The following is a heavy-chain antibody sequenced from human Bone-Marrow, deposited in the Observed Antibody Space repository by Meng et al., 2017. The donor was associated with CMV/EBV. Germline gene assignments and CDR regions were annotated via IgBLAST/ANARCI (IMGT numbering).Heavy chain of an antibody. CDR2: ISGSGGST. Sequence: GGSLRLSCAASGFTFSSYAMSWVRQAPGKGLEWVSAISGSGGSTYYADSVKGRFTISRDNSKNTLYLQMNSLRAEDTAVYYCAKRDYSGYDYGGDAFDIWGQGTMVTVSS. V-gene: IGHV3-23*01. D-gene: IGHD5-12*01. CDR3: AKRDYSGYDYGGDAFDI. J-gene: IGHJ3*02. CDR1: GFTFSSYA.